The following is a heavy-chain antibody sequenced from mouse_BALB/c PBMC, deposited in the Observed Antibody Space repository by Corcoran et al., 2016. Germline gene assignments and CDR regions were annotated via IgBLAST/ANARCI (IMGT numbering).Heavy chain of an antibody. Sequence: DVQLQESGPGLVKPSQSLSLTCSVTGYSITSGYYWNWIRQFPGNKLEWMGYISYDGSNNYNPSLKNRISITRDTSKNQFFLKLNSVTTEDTATYYCARPYGSSYGYFDVWGAGTTVTVSS. D-gene: IGHD1-1*01. CDR3: ARPYGSSYGYFDV. J-gene: IGHJ1*01. CDR1: GYSITSGYY. CDR2: ISYDGSN. V-gene: IGHV3-6*02.